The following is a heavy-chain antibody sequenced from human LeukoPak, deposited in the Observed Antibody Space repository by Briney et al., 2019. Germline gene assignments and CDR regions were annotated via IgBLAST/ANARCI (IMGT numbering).Heavy chain of an antibody. V-gene: IGHV1-2*02. Sequence: ASVKVSCKASGYTFTGYYMHWVRQAPGQGLEWMGWINPNSGGTNYAQEFQGRVTMTRDTSISTAYMELSRLRSDDTAVYYCARRMPYCSSTSCSTDAFDIWGQGTMVTVSS. J-gene: IGHJ3*02. CDR3: ARRMPYCSSTSCSTDAFDI. CDR2: INPNSGGT. D-gene: IGHD2-2*01. CDR1: GYTFTGYY.